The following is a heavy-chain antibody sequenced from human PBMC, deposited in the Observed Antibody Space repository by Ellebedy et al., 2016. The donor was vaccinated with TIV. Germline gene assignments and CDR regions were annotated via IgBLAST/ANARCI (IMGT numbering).Heavy chain of an antibody. Sequence: GGSLRLXXAASGFTFSSYAMHWVRQAPGKGLEWVAVISYDGSNKYYADSVKGRFTISRDNSKNTLYLQMNSLRAEDTAVYYCARDSHIVVVTATDYWGQGTLVTVSS. CDR1: GFTFSSYA. CDR2: ISYDGSNK. J-gene: IGHJ4*02. V-gene: IGHV3-30-3*01. CDR3: ARDSHIVVVTATDY. D-gene: IGHD2-21*02.